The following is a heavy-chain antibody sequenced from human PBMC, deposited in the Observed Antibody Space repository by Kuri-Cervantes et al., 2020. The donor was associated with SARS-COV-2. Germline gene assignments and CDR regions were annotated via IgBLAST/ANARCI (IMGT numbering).Heavy chain of an antibody. CDR1: GFSLSTSGVG. CDR2: IYWNDDK. D-gene: IGHD3-10*01. CDR3: AHTQLLWFGELLGYFAY. Sequence: SGPMLVKPTQTLTLTCTFSGFSLSTSGVGVGWIRQPPGKALEWLALIYWNDDKRYSPSLKSRLTITKDTSKNQVVLTMTNMDPVDTATYYCAHTQLLWFGELLGYFAYWGQGNLV. J-gene: IGHJ4*02. V-gene: IGHV2-5*01.